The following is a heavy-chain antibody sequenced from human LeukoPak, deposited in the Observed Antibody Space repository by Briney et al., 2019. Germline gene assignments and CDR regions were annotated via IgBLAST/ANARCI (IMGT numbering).Heavy chain of an antibody. CDR1: GGSFSGYY. CDR3: AREAQSYDSSSYHYYFDY. J-gene: IGHJ4*02. D-gene: IGHD3-22*01. CDR2: IYYSGST. V-gene: IGHV4-30-4*08. Sequence: SETLSLTCAVYGGSFSGYYWSWIRPPPGKGLEWIGYIYYSGSTYSNPSLKSRVTISEDMFQNQFSLKLSSVTAADTAVYYCAREAQSYDSSSYHYYFDYWGQGALVTVSS.